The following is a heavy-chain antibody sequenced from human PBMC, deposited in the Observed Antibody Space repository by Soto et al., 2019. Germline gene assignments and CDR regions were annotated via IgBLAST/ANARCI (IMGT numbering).Heavy chain of an antibody. J-gene: IGHJ4*02. V-gene: IGHV4-59*08. Sequence: SETLSLTCTVSGGSIGTYYWSWIRQPPGKGLEWIGYIYYRGNTDYNPSLKSRVTISLDTPKNQFSLKLSSVTAADTAVYYCARHPGYYDILTGYTTYYFDYWGQGILVIVSS. D-gene: IGHD3-9*01. CDR3: ARHPGYYDILTGYTTYYFDY. CDR1: GGSIGTYY. CDR2: IYYRGNT.